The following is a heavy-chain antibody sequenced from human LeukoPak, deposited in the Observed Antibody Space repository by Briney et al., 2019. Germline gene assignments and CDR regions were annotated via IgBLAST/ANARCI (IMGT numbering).Heavy chain of an antibody. CDR3: ARRAAAVTTIDY. Sequence: QPGGSLRLSCAASGFTFSSYAMSWVRQAPGKGLEWVSAIDNIGRDTYYADSVKGRFTISRDNSKNTLYLQMNSLRAEDTAVYYCARRAAAVTTIDYWGQGTLVTVSS. V-gene: IGHV3-23*01. CDR2: IDNIGRDT. D-gene: IGHD4-17*01. CDR1: GFTFSSYA. J-gene: IGHJ4*02.